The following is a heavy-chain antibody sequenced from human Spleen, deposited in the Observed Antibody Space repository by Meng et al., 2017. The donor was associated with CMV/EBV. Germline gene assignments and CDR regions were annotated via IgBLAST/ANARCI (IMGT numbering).Heavy chain of an antibody. J-gene: IGHJ4*02. V-gene: IGHV3-9*01. D-gene: IGHD6-19*01. CDR1: GFTFDDYA. CDR2: ISWNSGSI. CDR3: AKRPQGSSAWFYYFDY. Sequence: LSLTCAASGFTFDDYAMHWVRQAPGKGLEWVSGISWNSGSIGYADSVKGRFTISRDNAKNSLYLQMNSLRVEDTAVYYCAKRPQGSSAWFYYFDYWGQGTLVTVSS.